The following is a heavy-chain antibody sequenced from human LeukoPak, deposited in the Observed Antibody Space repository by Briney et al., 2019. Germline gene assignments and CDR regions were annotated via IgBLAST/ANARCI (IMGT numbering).Heavy chain of an antibody. CDR2: ISWNSGSI. CDR1: GFTFDDYA. J-gene: IGHJ4*02. Sequence: PGRSLRLSCAASGFTFDDYAMHWVRQAPGKGLEWVSGISWNSGSIDYADSVKGRFTISRDNAKNSLYLQMNSLRTEDTALYYCARVTVATIPHYFDYWGQGTLVTVSS. CDR3: ARVTVATIPHYFDY. D-gene: IGHD5-12*01. V-gene: IGHV3-9*01.